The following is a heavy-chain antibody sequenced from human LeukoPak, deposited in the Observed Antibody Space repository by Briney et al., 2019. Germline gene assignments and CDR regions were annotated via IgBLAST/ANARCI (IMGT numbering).Heavy chain of an antibody. V-gene: IGHV4-59*01. CDR3: ARVYFYGSGSPYYYYYYMDV. D-gene: IGHD3-10*01. Sequence: SETLSLTCTVSGGSISSYYWSWIRQPPGKGLEWIGYIYYSGSTNYNPSLKSRVTISVDTSKNQFSLKLSSVTAADTAVYFCARVYFYGSGSPYYYYYYMDVWGKGTTVTVSS. J-gene: IGHJ6*03. CDR2: IYYSGST. CDR1: GGSISSYY.